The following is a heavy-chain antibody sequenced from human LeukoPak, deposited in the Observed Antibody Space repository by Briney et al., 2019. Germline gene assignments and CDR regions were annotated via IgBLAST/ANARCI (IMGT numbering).Heavy chain of an antibody. J-gene: IGHJ3*02. Sequence: SETLSLTCTVSGGSISSNNYYWGWIRQPPGKGLEWIGSIYYSGSTYYNPSLKSRVTISVDTSKNQFSLKLSSVTAADTAVYYCARVSDGYNYAFDIWGQGTMVTVSS. CDR3: ARVSDGYNYAFDI. CDR1: GGSISSNNYY. CDR2: IYYSGST. D-gene: IGHD5-24*01. V-gene: IGHV4-39*07.